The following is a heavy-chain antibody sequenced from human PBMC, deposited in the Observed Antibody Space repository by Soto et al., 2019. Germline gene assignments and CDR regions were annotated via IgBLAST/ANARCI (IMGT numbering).Heavy chain of an antibody. J-gene: IGHJ4*02. CDR2: IMSKAYGGAA. CDR3: VRDIDRGTAGH. Sequence: VHLVESGGGLVQPGQSLRLSCTTSGFTFGDYAMSWFRQAPGKGLEFLGFIMSKAYGGAADYAASVKGRITISRDDSKSIAFLQMNSLKAEDTAVYYCVRDIDRGTAGHWGQGILVTVSS. CDR1: GFTFGDYA. D-gene: IGHD3-10*01. V-gene: IGHV3-49*03.